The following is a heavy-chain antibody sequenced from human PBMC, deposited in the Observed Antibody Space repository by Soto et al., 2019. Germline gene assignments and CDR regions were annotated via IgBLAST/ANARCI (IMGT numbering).Heavy chain of an antibody. Sequence: QVQLVESGGGVVQPGRSLRLSCAASGFTFSSYAMHWVRQAPGKGLEWVAVISYDGSNKYYADSVKGRFTISRDNSKNTLNLQMNSLRAEDTAVYYCAREYWYNWNYDYYYYGMDVWGQGTTVTVSS. CDR2: ISYDGSNK. CDR1: GFTFSSYA. V-gene: IGHV3-30-3*01. D-gene: IGHD1-7*01. J-gene: IGHJ6*02. CDR3: AREYWYNWNYDYYYYGMDV.